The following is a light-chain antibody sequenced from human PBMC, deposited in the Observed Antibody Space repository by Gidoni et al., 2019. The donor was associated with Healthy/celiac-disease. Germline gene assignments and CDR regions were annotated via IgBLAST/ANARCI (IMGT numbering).Light chain of an antibody. CDR1: QSISSY. V-gene: IGKV1-39*01. Sequence: DIQMTQSPSSLSASVGDRVTITCRASQSISSYLNWYQQKPGKAPKLLIYAASSLQSGVPSRLSGSGSGTDFTLTISSLQPEDFATYYCQQSYSTPGTFGQXTKVEIK. CDR3: QQSYSTPGT. CDR2: AAS. J-gene: IGKJ1*01.